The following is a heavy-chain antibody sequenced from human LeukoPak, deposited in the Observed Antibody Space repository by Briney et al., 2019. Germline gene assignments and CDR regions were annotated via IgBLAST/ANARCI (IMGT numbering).Heavy chain of an antibody. CDR2: IKQDGSEK. V-gene: IGHV3-7*01. CDR1: GFTFSSYW. CDR3: AREIPAQLGQYYGMDV. Sequence: GGSLRLSCAASGFTFSSYWMSWVRQAPGKGLEWVANIKQDGSEKYYVDSVKGRFTISRDNAKNSLYLQMNSLRAEDTAVYYCAREIPAQLGQYYGMDVWGQGTMVTVSS. D-gene: IGHD7-27*01. J-gene: IGHJ6*02.